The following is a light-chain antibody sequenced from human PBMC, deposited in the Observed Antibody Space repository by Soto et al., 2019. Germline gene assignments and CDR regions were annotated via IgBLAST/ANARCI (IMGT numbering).Light chain of an antibody. Sequence: AIQLTQSPSSLSASVGGRVTITCRASQGIGTTLAWYQLKPGKAPKLLIYEASNLESGVPSRFXXXXXXTNFTLTISSLQTEDFATYSCQQFNSFPLTFGPGTKVDI. CDR2: EAS. V-gene: IGKV1-13*02. CDR1: QGIGTT. J-gene: IGKJ3*01. CDR3: QQFNSFPLT.